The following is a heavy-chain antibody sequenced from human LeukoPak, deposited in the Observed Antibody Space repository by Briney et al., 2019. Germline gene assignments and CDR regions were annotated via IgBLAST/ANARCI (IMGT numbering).Heavy chain of an antibody. CDR1: GFTFSSYA. CDR2: ISGSGGST. V-gene: IGHV3-23*01. D-gene: IGHD2-15*01. J-gene: IGHJ6*03. Sequence: QPGGSLRLSCAASGFTFSSYAMSWVRQAPGKGLEWVSAISGSGGSTYYADSVEGRFTISRDNSKNTLYLQMNSLRAEDTAVYYCAKANQDIVVVVAALPDYYYYMDVWGKGTTVTVSS. CDR3: AKANQDIVVVVAALPDYYYYMDV.